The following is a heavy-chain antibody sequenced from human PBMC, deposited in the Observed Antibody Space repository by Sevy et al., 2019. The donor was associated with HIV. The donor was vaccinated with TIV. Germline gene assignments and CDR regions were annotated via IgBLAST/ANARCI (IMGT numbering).Heavy chain of an antibody. V-gene: IGHV4-59*08. CDR1: GGSITSLY. J-gene: IGHJ3*02. CDR2: IYYNGHI. CDR3: ARHCAGSSCSHAFDI. Sequence: SETLSLTCTVSGGSITSLYWNWIRQPPGKGLEWIANIYYNGHINYNPSLKSRVTISVDTSKNQFSLKLNSVAAAATAVYYCARHCAGSSCSHAFDIWGQGTMVTVSS. D-gene: IGHD2-15*01.